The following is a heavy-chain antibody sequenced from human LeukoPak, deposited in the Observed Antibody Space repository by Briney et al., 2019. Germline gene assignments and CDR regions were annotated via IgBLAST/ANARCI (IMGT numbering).Heavy chain of an antibody. D-gene: IGHD3-22*01. J-gene: IGHJ5*02. CDR3: ARDWARSYYYDSRIGNWFDP. Sequence: GASVKVSCKASGYTFTSYYMHWVRQAPGRGLEWMGIINPSGGSTSYAQKFQGRVTMTRDTSTSTVYMELSSLRSEDTAVYYCARDWARSYYYDSRIGNWFDPWGQGTLVTVSS. CDR1: GYTFTSYY. CDR2: INPSGGST. V-gene: IGHV1-46*01.